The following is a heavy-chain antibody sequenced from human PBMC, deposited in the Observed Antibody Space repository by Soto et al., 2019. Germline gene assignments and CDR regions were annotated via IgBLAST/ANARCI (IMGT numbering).Heavy chain of an antibody. D-gene: IGHD3-10*01. CDR3: ARARVVRGSGLTYFDL. CDR2: TWFDGSSQ. V-gene: IGHV3-33*01. J-gene: IGHJ4*01. CDR1: GFTFGDSG. Sequence: QVQLVESGGGVVQPGRSLRLSCAASGFTFGDSGMHWVRQAPGKGLEWVAVTWFDGSSQYYADSVKGRFTISRDNSQNTLYLQMNSLRVEDTAVYFCARARVVRGSGLTYFDLWGQGTLVTVSS.